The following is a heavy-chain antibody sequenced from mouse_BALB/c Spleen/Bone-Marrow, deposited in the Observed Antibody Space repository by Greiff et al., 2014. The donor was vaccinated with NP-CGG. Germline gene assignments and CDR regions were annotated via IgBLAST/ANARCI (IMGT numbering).Heavy chain of an antibody. CDR3: ARGYYGSSLVY. D-gene: IGHD1-1*01. V-gene: IGHV1-7*01. Sequence: QVHVKQSGADLVKPGASVKMSCKASGYTFTSYWVQWVKQRPGKGLEWIGYINPSTGYTEYNQKFKDKATLTADKSSSTAYMQLSSLTSEDSAVYYCARGYYGSSLVYWGQGTLVTVSA. J-gene: IGHJ3*01. CDR1: GYTFTSYW. CDR2: INPSTGYT.